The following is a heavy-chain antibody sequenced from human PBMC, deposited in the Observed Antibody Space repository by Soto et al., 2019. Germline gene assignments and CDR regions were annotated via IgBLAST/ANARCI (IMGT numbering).Heavy chain of an antibody. CDR2: IIPLFGTT. D-gene: IGHD1-26*01. Sequence: QVQVVQSGAEVKRPGSSVNVSCKASGGYFNNRQTLNSYPISWVRQAPGQGLEWMGGIIPLFGTTNYAQRLQGRVTITADKTTSRTARESDNGTSDDTAVYFCAKSWVGGIYYYYYAMDVWCQGTTVTVSS. J-gene: IGHJ6*02. CDR1: GGYFNNRQTLNSYP. CDR3: AKSWVGGIYYYYYAMDV. V-gene: IGHV1-69*06.